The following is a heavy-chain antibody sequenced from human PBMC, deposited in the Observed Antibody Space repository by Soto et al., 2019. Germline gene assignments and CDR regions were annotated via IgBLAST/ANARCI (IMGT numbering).Heavy chain of an antibody. D-gene: IGHD3-3*01. J-gene: IGHJ6*02. Sequence: GGSLRLSCAASGFTFSSYSMNWVRQAPGKGLEWVSSISSSSSYIYYADSVKGRFTISRDNAKNSLYLQMNSLRAEDTAVYYCARDSGVEDYYYYGMDVWGQGTTVTVSS. CDR1: GFTFSSYS. V-gene: IGHV3-21*01. CDR3: ARDSGVEDYYYYGMDV. CDR2: ISSSSSYI.